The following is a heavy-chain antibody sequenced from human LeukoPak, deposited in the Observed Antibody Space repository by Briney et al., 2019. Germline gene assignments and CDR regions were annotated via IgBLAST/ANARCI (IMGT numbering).Heavy chain of an antibody. Sequence: PGGSLRLSCAASGFTFSSYAMSWVRQAPGKGLEWVSAIGGSGGSTYYADSVKGRFTISRDNSKNTLYLQMNSLRAEDTAVYYCAKDGPGDGYNFLYYFDYWGQGTLVTVSS. V-gene: IGHV3-23*01. D-gene: IGHD5-24*01. CDR3: AKDGPGDGYNFLYYFDY. J-gene: IGHJ4*02. CDR2: IGGSGGST. CDR1: GFTFSSYA.